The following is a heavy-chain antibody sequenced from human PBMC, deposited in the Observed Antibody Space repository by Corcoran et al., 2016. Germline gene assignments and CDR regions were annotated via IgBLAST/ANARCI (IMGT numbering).Heavy chain of an antibody. CDR2: INAGDGNT. Sequence: QVQLVQSGAEVKKPGASVKVSCKASGYTFSNYAMHWVCQAPGQRLEWMGWINAGDGNTKYSQKFQGRVTITRDTSASTAYMDLSSLRSEDTAVYYCARAPGGDYWGQGTLVTVSS. J-gene: IGHJ4*02. CDR3: ARAPGGDY. CDR1: GYTFSNYA. D-gene: IGHD3-16*01. V-gene: IGHV1-3*01.